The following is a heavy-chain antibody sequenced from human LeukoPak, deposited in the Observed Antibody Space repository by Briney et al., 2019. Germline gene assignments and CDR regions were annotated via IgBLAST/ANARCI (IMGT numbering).Heavy chain of an antibody. CDR2: IYYSGST. V-gene: IGHV4-59*08. CDR1: GGSISSYY. Sequence: PSETLSLTCTVSGGSISSYYWSWIRQPPGKGLEWIGYIYYSGSTNYNPSLKSRVTISVDTSKNQFSLKLSSVTAADTAVYYCARQSFAPFQVGPETPIEPWGQGTLVTVSS. D-gene: IGHD1-26*01. J-gene: IGHJ5*02. CDR3: ARQSFAPFQVGPETPIEP.